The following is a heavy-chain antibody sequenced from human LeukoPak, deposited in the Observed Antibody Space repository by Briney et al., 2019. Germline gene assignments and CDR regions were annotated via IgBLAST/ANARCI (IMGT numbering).Heavy chain of an antibody. CDR1: GYTFTSYD. CDR2: MNPNSGNT. V-gene: IGHV1-8*02. D-gene: IGHD6-13*01. J-gene: IGHJ3*02. Sequence: ASVKVSCKASGYTFTSYDINWVRQATGQGLERMGWMNPNSGNTGYAQKFQGRVTMTRNTSISTAYMELSSLRSEDTAVYYCARPIAAARGDAFDIWGQGTMVTVSS. CDR3: ARPIAAARGDAFDI.